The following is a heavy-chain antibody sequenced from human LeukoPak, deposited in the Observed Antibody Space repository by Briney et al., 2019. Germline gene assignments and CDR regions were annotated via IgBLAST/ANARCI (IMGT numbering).Heavy chain of an antibody. CDR3: ASFRGGVDSSPFDY. CDR1: GGSISSYY. V-gene: IGHV4-59*01. CDR2: IYYSGST. J-gene: IGHJ4*02. D-gene: IGHD3-22*01. Sequence: SETLSLTCTVSGGSISSYYWSWIRQPPGKGLEWIGYIYYSGSTNYNPSLKSRVTISVDTSKNQFSLKLSSVTAADTAVYYCASFRGGVDSSPFDYWGQGTLVTVSS.